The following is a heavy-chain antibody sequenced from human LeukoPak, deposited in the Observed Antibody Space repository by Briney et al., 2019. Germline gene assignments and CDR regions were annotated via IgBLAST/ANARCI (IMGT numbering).Heavy chain of an antibody. Sequence: GGSLRLSCAASGFTFSSYWMSWVRQAPGKGLEWVSGISGSGGGTYYADSVKGRFTISRDNSKNTLYLQMNSLRAEDTAVYYCARDLAYSRLDYWGQGMLVTVSS. D-gene: IGHD5-18*01. J-gene: IGHJ4*02. V-gene: IGHV3-23*01. CDR1: GFTFSSYW. CDR3: ARDLAYSRLDY. CDR2: ISGSGGGT.